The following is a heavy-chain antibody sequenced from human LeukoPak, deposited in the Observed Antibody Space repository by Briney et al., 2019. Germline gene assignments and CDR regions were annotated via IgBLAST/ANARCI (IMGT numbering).Heavy chain of an antibody. CDR2: ISYDGSNK. D-gene: IGHD6-13*01. CDR3: AKDHSSSWSVDY. V-gene: IGHV3-30*18. CDR1: GFTFSSYG. Sequence: GGSLRLSCAASGFTFSSYGMHWVRQAPDKGLEWVAVISYDGSNKYYADSVKGRFTISRDNSKNTLYLQMNSLRAEDTAVYYCAKDHSSSWSVDYWGQGTLVTVSS. J-gene: IGHJ4*02.